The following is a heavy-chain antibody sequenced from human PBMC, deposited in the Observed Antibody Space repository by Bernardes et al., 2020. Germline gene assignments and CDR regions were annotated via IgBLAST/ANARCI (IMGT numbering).Heavy chain of an antibody. CDR2: ISYDGSNK. V-gene: IGHV3-30*18. CDR1: GFTFSSYG. CDR3: AKDLDAIFGVVTHYYYYGMDV. Sequence: GGSLRLSCAASGFTFSSYGMHWVRQAPGKGLEWVAVISYDGSNKYYADSVKGRFTISRDNSKNTLYLQMNSLRAEDTAVYYCAKDLDAIFGVVTHYYYYGMDVWGQGTTVTVSS. D-gene: IGHD3-3*01. J-gene: IGHJ6*02.